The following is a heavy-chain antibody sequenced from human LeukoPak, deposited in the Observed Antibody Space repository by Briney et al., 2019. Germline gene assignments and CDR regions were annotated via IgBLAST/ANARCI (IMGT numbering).Heavy chain of an antibody. CDR1: GGSISSYY. Sequence: PWETLSLTCTVSGGSISSYYWNWIRQPPGKGLEWIGFIYYSGSTHYNPSLKSRVTTSLDTSKNQFSLKLSSVTAADTAVYYCARQSSGRLFAFDYWGQGTLVTVSS. J-gene: IGHJ4*02. V-gene: IGHV4-59*08. D-gene: IGHD1-26*01. CDR3: ARQSSGRLFAFDY. CDR2: IYYSGST.